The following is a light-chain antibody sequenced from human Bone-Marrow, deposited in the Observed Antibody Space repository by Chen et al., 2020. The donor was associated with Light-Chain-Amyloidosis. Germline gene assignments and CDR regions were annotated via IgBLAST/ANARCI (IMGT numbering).Light chain of an antibody. CDR3: QSYQGSSQGV. CDR1: SGSIATNY. CDR2: EED. Sequence: NFMLTQPHSVSESPGKTVIISCTRSSGSIATNYVQWYQQRPGRSPTTVIYEEDQRPFGVPVRFSASIDRSSDSASLPISGLRTEEEADYYCQSYQGSSQGVFGGGTKLTVL. V-gene: IGLV6-57*01. J-gene: IGLJ3*02.